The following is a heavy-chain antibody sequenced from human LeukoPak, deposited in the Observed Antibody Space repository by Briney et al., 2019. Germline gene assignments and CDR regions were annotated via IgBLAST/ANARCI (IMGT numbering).Heavy chain of an antibody. Sequence: SETLSLTCTVSGGSISSSTYSWGWIRQPPGKGLEWIGSIYYSGSTYYNPSLRSRVTISVDTSKNQFSLKLSSVTAADTAMYYCARDWGVGGRPGYMDVWGKGTTVTVSS. V-gene: IGHV4-39*07. CDR1: GGSISSSTYS. J-gene: IGHJ6*03. CDR2: IYYSGST. D-gene: IGHD6-6*01. CDR3: ARDWGVGGRPGYMDV.